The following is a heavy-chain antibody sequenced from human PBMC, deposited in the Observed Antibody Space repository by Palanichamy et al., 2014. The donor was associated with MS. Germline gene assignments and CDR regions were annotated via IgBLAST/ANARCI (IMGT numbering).Heavy chain of an antibody. CDR1: GASINGGDYY. D-gene: IGHD1-26*01. CDR3: ARASVGLPNFDF. V-gene: IGHV4-30-4*01. CDR2: IYFSGST. J-gene: IGHJ4*02. Sequence: QVQLRESGPGLVKPSQTLSLTCTVSGASINGGDYYWNWIRQPPGKGLEYIGYIYFSGSTYYNPSLKSRVIMSMDRSKNHFSLTLSSVTAADTAFYFCARASVGLPNFDFWGQGTLVAVSS.